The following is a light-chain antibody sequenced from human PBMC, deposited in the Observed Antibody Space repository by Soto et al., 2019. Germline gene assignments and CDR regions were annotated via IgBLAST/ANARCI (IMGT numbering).Light chain of an antibody. Sequence: QSALTQPASVSGSPGQSITISCTGTSSDVGGYNYVSWYQQHPGKAPKLMIYDVSNRPSGVSNRFSGSKSGNTASLTISGLQAEDEADYYGSSYPSSSTLGVVFGGGTKLTVL. CDR1: SSDVGGYNY. CDR2: DVS. V-gene: IGLV2-14*01. CDR3: SSYPSSSTLGVV. J-gene: IGLJ2*01.